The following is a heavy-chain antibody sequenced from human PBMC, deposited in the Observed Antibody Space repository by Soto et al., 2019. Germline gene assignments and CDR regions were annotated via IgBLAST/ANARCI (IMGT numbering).Heavy chain of an antibody. V-gene: IGHV3-30*18. CDR3: AKSSFPYYYGMDV. J-gene: IGHJ6*02. CDR2: ISYDGSNK. D-gene: IGHD6-19*01. Sequence: GGSLRLSCAASGFTFSSYGMHWVRQAPGKGMEWVAVISYDGSNKYYADSVKGRFTISRDNSKNTLYLQMNSLRAEDTAVYYCAKSSFPYYYGMDVWGQGTTVTVSS. CDR1: GFTFSSYG.